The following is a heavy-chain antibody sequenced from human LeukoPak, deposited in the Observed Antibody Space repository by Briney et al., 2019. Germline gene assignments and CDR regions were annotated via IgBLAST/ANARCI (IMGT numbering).Heavy chain of an antibody. CDR3: ARDGLRGIFDY. Sequence: GGSLRLSCAASGFTFSSYSMNWVRQAPGKGLEWVSYISSSSSTIYYADSVKGRFTISRDNAKNSLYLQMNSLRAEDTAVYYCARDGLRGIFDYWGQGTLVTVSS. CDR1: GFTFSSYS. D-gene: IGHD5-12*01. CDR2: ISSSSSTI. V-gene: IGHV3-48*04. J-gene: IGHJ4*02.